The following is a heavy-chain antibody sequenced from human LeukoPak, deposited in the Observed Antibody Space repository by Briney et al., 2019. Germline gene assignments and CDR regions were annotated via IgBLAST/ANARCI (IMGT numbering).Heavy chain of an antibody. Sequence: GGSLRLSCAASGFTFSNYNMNWVRQAPGKGLEWVSSITSTSSYIYYADSVKGRFTISRDNAENSLYLQMNSLRAEDTAVYYCARVSAGVIGIKDVFDIWGQGTMVTVSS. CDR1: GFTFSNYN. CDR3: ARVSAGVIGIKDVFDI. J-gene: IGHJ3*02. D-gene: IGHD3-16*02. CDR2: ITSTSSYI. V-gene: IGHV3-21*01.